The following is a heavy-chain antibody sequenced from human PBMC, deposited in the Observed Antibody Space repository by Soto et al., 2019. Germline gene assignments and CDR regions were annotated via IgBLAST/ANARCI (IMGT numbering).Heavy chain of an antibody. Sequence: GGSLRLSCAASGFTFSSYAMSWVRQAPGKGLEWVSAISGSGGSTYYADSVKGRFTISRDNSKNTLYLQMNSLRAEDTAVYYCAKDRGGRYYDSSGSLDYWGQGTPVTVSS. D-gene: IGHD3-22*01. CDR3: AKDRGGRYYDSSGSLDY. J-gene: IGHJ4*02. CDR2: ISGSGGST. V-gene: IGHV3-23*01. CDR1: GFTFSSYA.